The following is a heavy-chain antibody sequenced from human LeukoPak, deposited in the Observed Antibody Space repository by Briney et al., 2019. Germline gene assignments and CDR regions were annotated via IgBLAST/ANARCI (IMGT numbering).Heavy chain of an antibody. J-gene: IGHJ5*02. V-gene: IGHV1-2*02. D-gene: IGHD6-19*01. CDR1: GYTFTGYY. Sequence: ASVKVSCKASGYTFTGYYMHWVRQAPGQGLEWMGWINPNSGGTNYAQKFQARVTMTRDTSIGTAYMELSRLRSEDTAVYYCARGSPDFYSSGWYSWFDPWGQGTLVTVSS. CDR3: ARGSPDFYSSGWYSWFDP. CDR2: INPNSGGT.